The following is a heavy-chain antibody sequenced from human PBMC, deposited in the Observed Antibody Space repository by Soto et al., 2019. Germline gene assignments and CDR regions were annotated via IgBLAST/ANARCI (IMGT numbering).Heavy chain of an antibody. D-gene: IGHD6-13*01. Sequence: LSLTCAVYGGSFSGYYWSWIRQPPGKGLEWIGEINHSGSTNYNPSLKSRVTISVDTSKNQFSLKLSSVTAADTAVYYCARKDSSSWYEGGKWFDPWGQGTLVTVSS. CDR1: GGSFSGYY. J-gene: IGHJ5*02. V-gene: IGHV4-34*01. CDR3: ARKDSSSWYEGGKWFDP. CDR2: INHSGST.